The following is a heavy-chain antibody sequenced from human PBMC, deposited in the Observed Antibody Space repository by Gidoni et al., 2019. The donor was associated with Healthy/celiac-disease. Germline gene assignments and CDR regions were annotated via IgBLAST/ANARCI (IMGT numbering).Heavy chain of an antibody. CDR1: GGTFSSYA. V-gene: IGHV1-69*01. J-gene: IGHJ4*02. CDR3: ASHPGIAVAGLFDY. CDR2: IIPIFGTA. Sequence: QVQLVQSGAEVKKPGSSVKVSCKASGGTFSSYAISWVRQAPGQGLEWLGGIIPIFGTANYAQKFQARVTITADESTSTAYMELSSLRSEDTAVYYCASHPGIAVAGLFDYWGQGTLVTVSS. D-gene: IGHD6-19*01.